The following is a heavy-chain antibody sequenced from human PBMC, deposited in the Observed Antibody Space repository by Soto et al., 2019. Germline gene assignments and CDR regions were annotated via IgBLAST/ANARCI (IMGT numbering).Heavy chain of an antibody. CDR2: TIPILDRS. D-gene: IGHD3-3*01. J-gene: IGHJ6*02. Sequence: QVQLVQSGAEVKKPGSSVKVSCKAIGGTFTSYAITWVRQAPGQGLEWMGETIPILDRSAYAPKFRGRLTTTPDSSTEIAYIEPGSLRSCDTGVFYCARGTSSFGMGPRALPPDVWGQGTAVTVSS. CDR3: ARGTSSFGMGPRALPPDV. CDR1: GGTFTSYA. V-gene: IGHV1-69*01.